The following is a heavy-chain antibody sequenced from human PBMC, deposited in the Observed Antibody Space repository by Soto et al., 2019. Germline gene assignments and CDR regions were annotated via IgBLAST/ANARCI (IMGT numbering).Heavy chain of an antibody. J-gene: IGHJ5*02. D-gene: IGHD6-13*01. CDR3: ARGTGYSSSWYTLRWFDP. Sequence: PSETLSLTCAVYGGSFSGYYWSWIRQPPGKGLEWIGEINHSGSTNYNPSLKSRVTISVDTSKNQFSLKLSSVTAADTAVYYCARGTGYSSSWYTLRWFDPWGQGTLVTVSS. CDR1: GGSFSGYY. V-gene: IGHV4-34*01. CDR2: INHSGST.